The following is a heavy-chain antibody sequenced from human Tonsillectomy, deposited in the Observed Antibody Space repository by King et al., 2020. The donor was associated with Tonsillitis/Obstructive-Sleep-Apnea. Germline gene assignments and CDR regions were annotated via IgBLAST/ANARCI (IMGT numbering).Heavy chain of an antibody. V-gene: IGHV4-59*01. J-gene: IGHJ2*01. CDR3: ARGSPLTIFGVVTPYWYFDL. CDR1: GGSISSYY. D-gene: IGHD3-3*01. Sequence: QLQESGPGLVKPSETLSLTCTVSGGSISSYYWSWIRQPPGKGLEWIGYIYYSGSTNYNPSLKSRVTISVDTSKNQFSLKLSSVTAADTAVYYCARGSPLTIFGVVTPYWYFDLWGRGTLVTVSS. CDR2: IYYSGST.